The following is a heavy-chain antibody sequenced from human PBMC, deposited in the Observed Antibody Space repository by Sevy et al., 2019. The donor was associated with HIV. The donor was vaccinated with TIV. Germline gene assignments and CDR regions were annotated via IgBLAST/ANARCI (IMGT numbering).Heavy chain of an antibody. Sequence: GGCLRLSCTASGFPFSSYDMNWVRQAPGQGLEWISSISSSSNFVYQADSVKGRFTISRDNAKNSLFLQMNSLTVEDTAVYYCARDRGVPRTRGSYQYGMDVWGQGTTVTVSS. CDR1: GFPFSSYD. J-gene: IGHJ6*02. CDR3: ARDRGVPRTRGSYQYGMDV. D-gene: IGHD3-16*01. CDR2: ISSSSNFV. V-gene: IGHV3-21*06.